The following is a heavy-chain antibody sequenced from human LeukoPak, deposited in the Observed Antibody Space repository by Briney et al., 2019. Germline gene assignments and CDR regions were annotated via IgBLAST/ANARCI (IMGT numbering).Heavy chain of an antibody. Sequence: GGSLRLSCAASGFTFNNFWMHWVRQAPGKGLEWVSSISSSSSYIYYADSVKGRFTISRDNAKNSLYLQMNSLRAEDTAVYYCARGYHTYYYDSSGYYCFQHWGQGTLVTVSS. CDR1: GFTFNNFW. J-gene: IGHJ1*01. D-gene: IGHD3-22*01. V-gene: IGHV3-21*01. CDR2: ISSSSSYI. CDR3: ARGYHTYYYDSSGYYCFQH.